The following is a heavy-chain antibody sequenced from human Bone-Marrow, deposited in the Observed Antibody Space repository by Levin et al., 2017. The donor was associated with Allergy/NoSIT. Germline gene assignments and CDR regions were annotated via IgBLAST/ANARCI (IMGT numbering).Heavy chain of an antibody. J-gene: IGHJ5*02. V-gene: IGHV2-5*02. D-gene: IGHD3-22*01. Sequence: ESGPTLVKPTQTLTLTCSFSGFSLSTSGVGITWIRQSPGKALEWLALLYWDDAERYSPSLESRRSIAKDTSQKQVVLTMTNMDPADTATYYCARRTWQYYGRSGYPIFDVWGQGILVTVSS. CDR2: LYWDDAE. CDR3: ARRTWQYYGRSGYPIFDV. CDR1: GFSLSTSGVG.